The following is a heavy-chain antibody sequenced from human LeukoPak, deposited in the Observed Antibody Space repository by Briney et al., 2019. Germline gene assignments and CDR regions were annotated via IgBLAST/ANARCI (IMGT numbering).Heavy chain of an antibody. Sequence: ASVEVSCKASGYTFTMYGIRWVRQAPGQGLEWMGWINTYNGNTNYAQKFQGRVTMTTDTSMSTAYMELRSLRSDDTAVYYCARDISGWSSYWGQGTLVTVSS. V-gene: IGHV1-18*01. CDR2: INTYNGNT. D-gene: IGHD6-19*01. J-gene: IGHJ4*02. CDR1: GYTFTMYG. CDR3: ARDISGWSSY.